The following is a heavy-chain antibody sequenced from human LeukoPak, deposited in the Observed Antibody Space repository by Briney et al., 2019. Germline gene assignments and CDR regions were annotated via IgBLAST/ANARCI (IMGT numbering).Heavy chain of an antibody. J-gene: IGHJ4*02. Sequence: ASVKVSCKASGGTFSSYAISWVRQAPGQGLEWMGWINPNSGGTNYAQKFQGRVTMTRDTSISTAYMELSRLRSDDTAVYYCAREDFRSAIDYWGQGTLVTVSS. D-gene: IGHD3-3*01. CDR2: INPNSGGT. V-gene: IGHV1-2*02. CDR3: AREDFRSAIDY. CDR1: GGTFSSYA.